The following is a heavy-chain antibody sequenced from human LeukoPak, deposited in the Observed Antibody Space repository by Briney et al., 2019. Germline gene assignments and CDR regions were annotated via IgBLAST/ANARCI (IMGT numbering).Heavy chain of an antibody. Sequence: PSETLSLTCAVYGGSFSGYYWSWIRQPPGKGLVWIGEINHSGSTNYNPSLKSRVTISVDTSKNQFSLKLSSVTAADTAVYYCASPVVVVPAAIRNYYYYMDVWGKGTTVTVSS. CDR2: INHSGST. J-gene: IGHJ6*03. D-gene: IGHD2-2*01. CDR3: ASPVVVVPAAIRNYYYYMDV. CDR1: GGSFSGYY. V-gene: IGHV4-34*01.